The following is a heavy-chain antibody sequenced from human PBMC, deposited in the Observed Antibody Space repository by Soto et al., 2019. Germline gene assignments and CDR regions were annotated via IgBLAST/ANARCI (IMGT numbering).Heavy chain of an antibody. CDR3: AEKSGIAVPRYYCDW. V-gene: IGHV3-23*01. D-gene: IGHD2-21*01. CDR2: MNGGGGST. Sequence: GRSLRLSCAASGFTFGSYAMSWVRQAPGKGLEWVSSMNGGGGSTYYAESVQARFTISRDNSKNTLYLQMNSLRVEDTAVYYCAEKSGIAVPRYYCDWCGRGTLVTVAS. J-gene: IGHJ4*02. CDR1: GFTFGSYA.